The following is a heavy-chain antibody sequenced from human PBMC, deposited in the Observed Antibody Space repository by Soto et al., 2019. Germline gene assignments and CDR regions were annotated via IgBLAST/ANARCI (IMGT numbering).Heavy chain of an antibody. Sequence: SETLSLTCTVSGGSISSYYWSWIRQPPGKGLEWIGYIYYSGSTNYNPSIKSRVTISVDTSKNQFSLKLSSVTAADTAVYYCAREVYSSASSAAESYFDYWGQGTLVTVSS. J-gene: IGHJ4*02. V-gene: IGHV4-59*01. CDR1: GGSISSYY. CDR3: AREVYSSASSAAESYFDY. D-gene: IGHD6-6*01. CDR2: IYYSGST.